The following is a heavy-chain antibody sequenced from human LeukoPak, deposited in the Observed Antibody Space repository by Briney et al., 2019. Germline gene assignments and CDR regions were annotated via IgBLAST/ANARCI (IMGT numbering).Heavy chain of an antibody. D-gene: IGHD3-10*01. CDR1: GFTFSSYA. Sequence: GGSLRLSCAASGFTFSSYAMSWVRQAPGKGLEWVSTISGSGGSTYYADSVKGRFTISRDNSKNTLYLQMNSLRAEDTAVYYCARKVTGLLWFGELSWFDPWGQGTLVTVSS. CDR3: ARKVTGLLWFGELSWFDP. V-gene: IGHV3-23*01. J-gene: IGHJ5*02. CDR2: ISGSGGST.